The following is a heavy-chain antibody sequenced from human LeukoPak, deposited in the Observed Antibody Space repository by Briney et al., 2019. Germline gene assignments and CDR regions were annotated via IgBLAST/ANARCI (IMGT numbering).Heavy chain of an antibody. D-gene: IGHD3/OR15-3a*01. J-gene: IGHJ6*04. CDR1: GGTFSSYA. Sequence: SVKVSCKASGGTFSSYAISWVRQPPGQGLEWMGGIIPIFGTANYAQKFQGRVTITADESTSTAYMELSSLRSEDTAVYYCARSSLWTGYPQASPNYYYYYGMDVWGKGTTVTVSS. V-gene: IGHV1-69*13. CDR2: IIPIFGTA. CDR3: ARSSLWTGYPQASPNYYYYYGMDV.